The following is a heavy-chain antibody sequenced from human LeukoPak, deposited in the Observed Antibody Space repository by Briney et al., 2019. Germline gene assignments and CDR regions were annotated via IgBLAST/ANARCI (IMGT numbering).Heavy chain of an antibody. D-gene: IGHD5-18*01. Sequence: SETLSLTCVVYGGSFRGYYWSWIRQPPGKGLEWIGYIYYSGSTNYNPSLKSRVTISVDTSKNQFSLKLSSVTAADTAVYYCARDPVGLWLLDYWGQGTLVTVSS. CDR3: ARDPVGLWLLDY. CDR1: GGSFRGYY. J-gene: IGHJ4*02. CDR2: IYYSGST. V-gene: IGHV4-59*01.